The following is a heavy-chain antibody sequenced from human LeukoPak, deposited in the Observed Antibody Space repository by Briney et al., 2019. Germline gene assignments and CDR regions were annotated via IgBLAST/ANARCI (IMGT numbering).Heavy chain of an antibody. V-gene: IGHV3-30*02. J-gene: IGHJ4*02. CDR2: IWYDGSNK. D-gene: IGHD3-22*01. CDR3: AKAGTYYFDSTENY. CDR1: GFTFSSYG. Sequence: PGGSLRLSCAASGFTFSSYGMHWVRQAPGKGLEWVAVIWYDGSNKYYADSVKGRTTISRDNSKNTLYLQMNSLRAEDTAVYYCAKAGTYYFDSTENYWGQGTLVTVSS.